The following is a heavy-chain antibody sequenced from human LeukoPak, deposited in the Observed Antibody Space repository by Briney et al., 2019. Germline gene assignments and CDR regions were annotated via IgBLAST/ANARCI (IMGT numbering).Heavy chain of an antibody. CDR2: IYYSGST. CDR3: ARGNWNYREFDY. J-gene: IGHJ4*02. CDR1: GGSISSGDYY. D-gene: IGHD1-7*01. V-gene: IGHV4-30-4*08. Sequence: SETLSLTCTVSGGSISSGDYYWSWIRQPPGKGLEWIGYIYYSGSTFYNPSLKSRVTISVDTSKNQFSLKLSSVTAADTAVYYCARGNWNYREFDYWGQGTLVTVSS.